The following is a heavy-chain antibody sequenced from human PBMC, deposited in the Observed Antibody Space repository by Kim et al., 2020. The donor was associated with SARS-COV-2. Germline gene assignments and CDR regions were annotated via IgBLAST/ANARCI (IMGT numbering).Heavy chain of an antibody. CDR1: GYSLSDLS. J-gene: IGHJ4*02. D-gene: IGHD4-17*01. V-gene: IGHV1-24*01. Sequence: ASVKVSCKVSGYSLSDLSMHWVRQAPGKGLEWMGGAEPMNNERIYAQRFQGRVTMTEDTSADTAYMELKNLRSDDTAVYYCVTDLNYGEPDWWGQGTLVTVSS. CDR3: VTDLNYGEPDW. CDR2: AEPMNNER.